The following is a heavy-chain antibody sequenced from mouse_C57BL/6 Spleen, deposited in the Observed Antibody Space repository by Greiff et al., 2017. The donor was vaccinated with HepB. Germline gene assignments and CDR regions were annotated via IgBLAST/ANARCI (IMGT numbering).Heavy chain of an antibody. CDR2: IYPGDGDT. CDR1: GYAFSSSW. V-gene: IGHV1-82*01. CDR3: ATIYYDYDGAWFAY. Sequence: VKLLESGPELVKPGASVKISCKASGYAFSSSWMNWVKQRPGKGLEWIGRIYPGDGDTNYNGKFKGKATLTADKSSSTAYMQLSSLTSEDSAVYFCATIYYDYDGAWFAYWGQGTLVTVSA. D-gene: IGHD2-4*01. J-gene: IGHJ3*01.